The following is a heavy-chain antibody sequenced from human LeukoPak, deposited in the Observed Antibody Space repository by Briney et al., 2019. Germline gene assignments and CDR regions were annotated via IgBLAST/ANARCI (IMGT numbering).Heavy chain of an antibody. J-gene: IGHJ4*02. CDR3: AKEGDIVVVVAATLIDY. V-gene: IGHV3-23*01. CDR1: GFTFSNFA. Sequence: GGSLRLSCAATGFTFSNFAMFWVRQAPGKGLEWVSGISSSGGGTYYADSVKGRFSISRDNSKTTLYLQMNSLRAEDTAIYYCAKEGDIVVVVAATLIDYWGQGTLVTVSS. CDR2: ISSSGGGT. D-gene: IGHD2-15*01.